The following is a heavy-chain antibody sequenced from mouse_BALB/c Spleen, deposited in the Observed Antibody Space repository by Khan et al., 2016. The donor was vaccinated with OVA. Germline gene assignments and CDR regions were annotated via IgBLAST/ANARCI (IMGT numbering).Heavy chain of an antibody. V-gene: IGHV3-1*02. CDR3: ARDGNYMDY. CDR2: IYYRGSL. J-gene: IGHJ4*01. Sequence: EVQLQESGPDLVKPSQSLSLTCTVTGYSITSGYSWHWIRRFPGNKLEWMGYIYYRGSLNYNPSLKSRISITRDTSKNQFFLQLNSVTTEDTATYYCARDGNYMDYWGQGTSVTVSS. D-gene: IGHD2-1*01. CDR1: GYSITSGYS.